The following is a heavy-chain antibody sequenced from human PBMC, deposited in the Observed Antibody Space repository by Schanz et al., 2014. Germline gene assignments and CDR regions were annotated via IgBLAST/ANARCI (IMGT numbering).Heavy chain of an antibody. CDR3: ARDAVTSVLTPGFYY. Sequence: QGQLVESGGGVVQPGRSLRLSCAASGFTFSSYAMHWVRQAPGKGLEWVAVMSYDGSNKYYADSVKGRFTISRDNSNNTVYLQMNGLRAEDTAVYYCARDAVTSVLTPGFYYWGQGTLVTVSS. J-gene: IGHJ4*02. V-gene: IGHV3-30-3*01. D-gene: IGHD4-17*01. CDR1: GFTFSSYA. CDR2: MSYDGSNK.